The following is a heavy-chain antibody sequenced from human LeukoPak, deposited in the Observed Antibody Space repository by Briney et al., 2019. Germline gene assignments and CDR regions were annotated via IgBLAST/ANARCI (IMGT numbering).Heavy chain of an antibody. CDR3: ASGTFPGWFGELSDI. J-gene: IGHJ3*02. V-gene: IGHV3-66*01. CDR2: IYSGGST. D-gene: IGHD3-10*01. Sequence: GGSLRLSCAASGFTVSSNYMSWVRQAPGKGLEWVSVIYSGGSTYYADSVKGRFTISRDNSKNTLYLQMNSLRAEDTAVYYCASGTFPGWFGELSDIWGQGTMVTVSS. CDR1: GFTVSSNY.